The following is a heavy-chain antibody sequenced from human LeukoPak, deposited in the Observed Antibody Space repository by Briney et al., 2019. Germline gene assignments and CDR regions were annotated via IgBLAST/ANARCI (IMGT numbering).Heavy chain of an antibody. CDR3: ARADSFDY. CDR1: GYTFTGYC. CDR2: INPDSGGT. Sequence: ASVKVSCKASGYTFTGYCIYWVRQAPGQGLEWMGRINPDSGGTNYAQKLQGRVTMTRDTSISTAYMELSRLRSDDTAVYYCARADSFDYWGHGTLVTVSS. J-gene: IGHJ4*01. V-gene: IGHV1-2*06.